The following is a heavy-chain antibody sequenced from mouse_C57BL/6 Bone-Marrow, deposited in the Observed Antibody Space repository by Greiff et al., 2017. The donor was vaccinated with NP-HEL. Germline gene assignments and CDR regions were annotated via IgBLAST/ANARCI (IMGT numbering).Heavy chain of an antibody. CDR3: ARVRGTVVRYFDV. Sequence: EVKLVESGGGLVKPGGSLKLSCAASGFTFSSYAMSWVRQTPEKRLEWVATISDGGSYTYYPDNVKGRFTISRDNAKNNLYLQMSNLKSEDTAMYYCARVRGTVVRYFDVWGTGTTVTVSS. D-gene: IGHD1-1*01. V-gene: IGHV5-4*03. J-gene: IGHJ1*03. CDR1: GFTFSSYA. CDR2: ISDGGSYT.